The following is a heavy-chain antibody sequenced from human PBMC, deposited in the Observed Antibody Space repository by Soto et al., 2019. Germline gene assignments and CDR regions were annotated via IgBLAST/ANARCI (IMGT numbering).Heavy chain of an antibody. CDR2: IRYDGSNK. CDR1: GFTFSSYG. J-gene: IGHJ6*02. Sequence: GGSLRLSCAASGFTFSSYGMHWVRQAPGKGLEWVAVIRYDGSNKYYADSVKGRFTISRDNSKNTLYLQMNSLRAEDTAVYYCAREVVVAATPYYYYYGMDVWGQGTTVTVSS. D-gene: IGHD2-15*01. CDR3: AREVVVAATPYYYYYGMDV. V-gene: IGHV3-33*01.